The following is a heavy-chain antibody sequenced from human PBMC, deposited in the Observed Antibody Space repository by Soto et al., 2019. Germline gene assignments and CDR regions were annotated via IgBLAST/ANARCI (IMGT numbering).Heavy chain of an antibody. CDR3: ARACSSNSCYDVFDY. CDR2: IYTSGST. V-gene: IGHV4-4*07. CDR1: GGSISSYY. D-gene: IGHD2-2*01. J-gene: IGHJ4*02. Sequence: SETLSLTCTVSGGSISSYYWSWIRQPAGKGLEWIGRIYTSGSTNYNPSLKSRVTMSVDTSKNQFSLKLSSVTAADTAVYYCARACSSNSCYDVFDYWRQGTPVTVS.